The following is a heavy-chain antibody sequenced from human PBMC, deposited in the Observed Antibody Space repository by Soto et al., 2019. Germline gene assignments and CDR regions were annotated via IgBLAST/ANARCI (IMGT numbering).Heavy chain of an antibody. CDR3: ARGLRQRGNNWFDP. Sequence: SETLSLTCTVSGGSISSGGYYWSWIRQHPGKGLEWIGYIYYSGSTYYNPSLKSRVTISVDTSKNQFSLKLSSVTAADTAVYYCARGLRQRGNNWFDPWGQGTLVTVSS. V-gene: IGHV4-31*03. CDR1: GGSISSGGYY. D-gene: IGHD4-17*01. CDR2: IYYSGST. J-gene: IGHJ5*02.